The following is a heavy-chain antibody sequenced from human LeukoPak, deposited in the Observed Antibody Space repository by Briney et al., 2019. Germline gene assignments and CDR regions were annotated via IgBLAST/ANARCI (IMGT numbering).Heavy chain of an antibody. J-gene: IGHJ4*02. CDR1: GYTFTSYG. CDR2: ISAYNGNT. V-gene: IGHV1-18*01. Sequence: GASVKVSCKASGYTFTSYGISWVRQAPGQGLEWMGWISAYNGNTNYAQKLQGRVTMTTDTSTSTAYMELRSLRSDDTAVYYCARDEQIAVAGPSPFDYWGQGTLVTVSS. CDR3: ARDEQIAVAGPSPFDY. D-gene: IGHD6-19*01.